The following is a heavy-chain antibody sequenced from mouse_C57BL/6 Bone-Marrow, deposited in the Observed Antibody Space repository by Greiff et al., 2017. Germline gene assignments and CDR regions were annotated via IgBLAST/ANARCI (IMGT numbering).Heavy chain of an antibody. CDR3: ARPTYRDYAMDY. V-gene: IGHV5-2*01. J-gene: IGHJ4*01. CDR1: EYEFPSHD. D-gene: IGHD5-5*01. CDR2: INSDGGST. Sequence: EVKLQESGGGLVQPGESLKLSCESNEYEFPSHDMSWVRKTPEKRLELVAAINSDGGSTYYPATMERRFIISSDNTQKTLYLQMSSLRSEDTALDYCARPTYRDYAMDYWGQGTSVTVSS.